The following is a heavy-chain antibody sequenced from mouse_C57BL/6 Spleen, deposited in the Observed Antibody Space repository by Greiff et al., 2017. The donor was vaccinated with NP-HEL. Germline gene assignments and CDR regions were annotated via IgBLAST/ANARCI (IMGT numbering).Heavy chain of an antibody. CDR3: APMVKSYFDY. V-gene: IGHV1-22*01. D-gene: IGHD2-2*01. Sequence: VQLKQSGPELVKPGASVKLSCKASGYTFTDYNMHWVKQSHGKSLEWIGNINPNNGGTSYNQKFKGKATLTVNKSSSTAYMELRSLTSEDSAVYDCAPMVKSYFDYWGQGTTLTVSS. CDR2: INPNNGGT. J-gene: IGHJ2*01. CDR1: GYTFTDYN.